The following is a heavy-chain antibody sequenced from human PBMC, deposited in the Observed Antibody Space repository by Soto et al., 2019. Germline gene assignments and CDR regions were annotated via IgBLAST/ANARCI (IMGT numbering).Heavy chain of an antibody. V-gene: IGHV3-21*01. CDR1: GFTFSSYS. D-gene: IGHD6-19*01. J-gene: IGHJ4*02. CDR2: ISSSSYI. CDR3: ARDPYSSGWFDY. Sequence: EVQLVESGGGLVKPGGSLRLSCAASGFTFSSYSMNWVRQAPGKGLEWVSSISSSSYIYYADSVKGRFTISRDNAKNSLYLQMNSLRAEDTAVYYCARDPYSSGWFDYWGQGTLVTVSS.